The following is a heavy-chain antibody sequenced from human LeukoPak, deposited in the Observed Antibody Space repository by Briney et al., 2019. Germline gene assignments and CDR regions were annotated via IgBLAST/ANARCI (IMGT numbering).Heavy chain of an antibody. Sequence: GGSLSLSWAAPGFTLDDYGISWVRQAPGKGLEWFSGINWNGGSTGYADSVKGRFTISRDNAKNSLYLQMNSLRAEDTALYYCARDPGYCSSTSCYHDAFDIWGQGTMVTVSS. J-gene: IGHJ3*02. CDR3: ARDPGYCSSTSCYHDAFDI. V-gene: IGHV3-20*04. CDR2: INWNGGST. CDR1: GFTLDDYG. D-gene: IGHD2-2*03.